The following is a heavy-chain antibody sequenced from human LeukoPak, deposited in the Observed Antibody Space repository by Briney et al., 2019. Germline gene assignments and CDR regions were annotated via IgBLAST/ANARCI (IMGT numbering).Heavy chain of an antibody. V-gene: IGHV4-34*01. D-gene: IGHD2-2*01. CDR2: INHSGST. CDR1: GGSFSGYY. J-gene: IGHJ4*02. CDR3: ARGGYCSSTSCYRYFDY. Sequence: SETLSLTCAVYGGSFSGYYWSWIRQPPGKGLEWIGEINHSGSTNYNPSLKGRVTISVDTSKNQFSLKLSSVTAADTAVYYCARGGYCSSTSCYRYFDYWGQGTLVTVSS.